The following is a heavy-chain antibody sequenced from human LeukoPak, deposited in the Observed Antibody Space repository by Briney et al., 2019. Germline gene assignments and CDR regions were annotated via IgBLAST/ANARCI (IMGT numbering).Heavy chain of an antibody. J-gene: IGHJ4*02. Sequence: GGSLRLSCAGSGFTFSTYGMSWVRQAPNKGLGWLSTISGSGDSTYYADSVKGRFTISRDNSKNTLFLQMNSLRAEDTAIYYCAKWQYYGSGDDYWGQGTLVTVSS. CDR1: GFTFSTYG. D-gene: IGHD3-10*01. V-gene: IGHV3-23*01. CDR3: AKWQYYGSGDDY. CDR2: ISGSGDST.